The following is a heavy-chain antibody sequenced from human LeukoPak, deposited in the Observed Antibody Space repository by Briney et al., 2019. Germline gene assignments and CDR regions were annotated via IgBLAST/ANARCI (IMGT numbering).Heavy chain of an antibody. J-gene: IGHJ6*03. CDR2: IYYSGST. D-gene: IGHD6-13*01. V-gene: IGHV4-59*01. CDR1: GGSISSYY. Sequence: SETLSLTCTVSGGSISSYYWSWIRQPPGKGLEWIGYIYYSGSTNYNPSLKSRVTISVDTSKNQFSLKLSSVTAADTAVYYCARVGIAAAGTIKTYYYYYMDVWGKGTTVTISS. CDR3: ARVGIAAAGTIKTYYYYYMDV.